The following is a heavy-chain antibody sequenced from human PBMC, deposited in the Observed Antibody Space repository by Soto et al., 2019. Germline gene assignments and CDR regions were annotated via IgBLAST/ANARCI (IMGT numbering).Heavy chain of an antibody. CDR3: ARSPRGYYYGMDV. CDR1: GFTFSSYE. CDR2: ISSSGSTI. Sequence: EVQLVESGGGLVQPGGSLRLSCAASGFTFSSYEMNWVRQAPGKGLEWVSYISSSGSTIYYADSVKGRFTISRDNATNSLYLKMNSLRAEDTDDSYCARSPRGYYYGMDVWGQGTTVTVSS. V-gene: IGHV3-48*03. J-gene: IGHJ6*02.